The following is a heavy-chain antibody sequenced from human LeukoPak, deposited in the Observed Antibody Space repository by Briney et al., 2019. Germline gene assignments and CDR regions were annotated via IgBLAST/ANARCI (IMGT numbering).Heavy chain of an antibody. CDR1: GFTFSNYG. CDR3: ARHIWKGSCRSTSCSSLDY. CDR2: IWNDGNNK. V-gene: IGHV3-33*01. J-gene: IGHJ4*02. Sequence: GRSLRLSCAASGFTFSNYGMEWVRQAPGKGLEWVALIWNDGNNKHYADSVKGRFSISRDHSKNTLYLQMNSLRAEDTAVYYCARHIWKGSCRSTSCSSLDYWGQGTLVTVSS. D-gene: IGHD2-2*01.